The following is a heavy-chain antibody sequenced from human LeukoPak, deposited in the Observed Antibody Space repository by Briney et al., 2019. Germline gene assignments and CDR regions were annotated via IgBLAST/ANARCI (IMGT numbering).Heavy chain of an antibody. CDR2: ISSSGSTI. D-gene: IGHD3-10*02. CDR3: AELGITMIGGV. CDR1: GFTFSSYE. V-gene: IGHV3-48*03. Sequence: GSRRLSCAASGFTFSSYEMNWVRQAPGKGLEWVSYISSSGSTIYYADSVKGRFTISRDNAKNSLYLQMNSLRAEDTAVYYCAELGITMIGGVWGKGTTVTISS. J-gene: IGHJ6*04.